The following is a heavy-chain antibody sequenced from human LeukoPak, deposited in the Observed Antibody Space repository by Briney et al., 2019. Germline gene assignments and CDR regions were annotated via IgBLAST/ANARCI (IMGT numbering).Heavy chain of an antibody. CDR2: IYYSGST. D-gene: IGHD6-13*01. V-gene: IGHV4-59*01. Sequence: SETLSLTCTVSGGSISNYYWSWIRQPPGKGLEWIGYIYYSGSTNYNPSLKSRVTISVDTSKNQFSLKLSSVTAADTAVYYCARTPGYSSSWYLDYWGQGTLVTVSS. J-gene: IGHJ4*02. CDR1: GGSISNYY. CDR3: ARTPGYSSSWYLDY.